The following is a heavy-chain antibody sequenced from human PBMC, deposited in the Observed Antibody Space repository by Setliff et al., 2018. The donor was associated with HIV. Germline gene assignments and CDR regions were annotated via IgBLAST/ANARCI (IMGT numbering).Heavy chain of an antibody. J-gene: IGHJ3*01. CDR3: ARALFDNSPLDA. CDR1: GYSFTSYY. CDR2: VNPKSSGT. D-gene: IGHD1-20*01. V-gene: IGHV1-2*02. Sequence: ASVKVSCKASGYSFTSYYMHWVRQAPGQGSEWMGWVNPKSSGTKYAQKFQGRVTMTRDTSIGTAYLELNGLTSDDTAMYYCARALFDNSPLDAWGQGTMVTVSS.